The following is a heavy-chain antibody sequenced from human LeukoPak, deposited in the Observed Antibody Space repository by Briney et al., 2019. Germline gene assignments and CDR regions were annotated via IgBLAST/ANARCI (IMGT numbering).Heavy chain of an antibody. Sequence: PGGSLRLSCAASGFTFSSYSINWVRQAPGKGLEWVSSISGSGSYIYYAASVKGRFTISRDSAKNSLYLQMNSLRAEDTAVYYCARGGSRAIFGVVTADVWGKGTTVTVSS. CDR2: ISGSGSYI. D-gene: IGHD3-3*01. V-gene: IGHV3-21*01. CDR1: GFTFSSYS. J-gene: IGHJ6*04. CDR3: ARGGSRAIFGVVTADV.